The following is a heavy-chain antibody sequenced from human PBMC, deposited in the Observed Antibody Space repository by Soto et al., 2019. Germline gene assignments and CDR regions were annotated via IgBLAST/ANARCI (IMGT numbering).Heavy chain of an antibody. J-gene: IGHJ4*02. CDR1: GYTFTNFG. CDR2: ISAYNGNT. Sequence: ASVKVSCKASGYTFTNFGISWVRQAPGQGLEWMGWISAYNGNTNYAQKFQGRVTMTTDTSTSTAYMEVRSLRSDDTAVYYCASRSLQQWLYFDYWGQGTLVTVSS. CDR3: ASRSLQQWLYFDY. D-gene: IGHD6-19*01. V-gene: IGHV1-18*01.